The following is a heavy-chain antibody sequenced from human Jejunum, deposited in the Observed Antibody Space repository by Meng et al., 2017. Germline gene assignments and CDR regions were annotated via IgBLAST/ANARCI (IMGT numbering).Heavy chain of an antibody. CDR2: IFPDNGDT. D-gene: IGHD3-10*01. V-gene: IGHV1-2*02. J-gene: IGHJ4*02. CDR1: GYTFTANY. CDR3: ATLTVGSGTYYTF. Sequence: ASVKVSCKASGYTFTANYIHWVRQAPGQGLEWMGWIFPDNGDTNFAQEFQGRVTMTRDTSIRTAYMELTSLITDDTAIYYCATLTVGSGTYYTFWGQGTRVTVSS.